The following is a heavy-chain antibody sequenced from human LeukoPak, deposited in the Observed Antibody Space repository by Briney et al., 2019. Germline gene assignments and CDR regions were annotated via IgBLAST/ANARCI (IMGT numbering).Heavy chain of an antibody. J-gene: IGHJ4*02. CDR1: GFTFSDYN. V-gene: IGHV3-21*01. CDR3: ARDLVGDYVRYFDY. CDR2: ITSGTTYI. Sequence: PGGSLRLSCAASGFTFSDYNMNWVRQSPEKGLEWVSSITSGTTYIYYADSVKGRFTISRDNAKNSLYLQMNSLRAEDTAVYYCARDLVGDYVRYFDYWGQGTLVTVSS. D-gene: IGHD4-17*01.